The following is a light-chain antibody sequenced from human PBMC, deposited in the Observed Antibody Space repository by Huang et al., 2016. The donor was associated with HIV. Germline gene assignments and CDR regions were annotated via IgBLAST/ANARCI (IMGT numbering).Light chain of an antibody. V-gene: IGKV3-11*01. J-gene: IGKJ5*01. CDR3: QQRSIWPPIT. CDR1: QSVSSY. Sequence: EIVLTQSPATLSLSPGERATLSCRASQSVSSYLAWYQQKPGQAPRLLIYDTSNRATAIPARCSGSGSGTDFTLTISSLEPEDFAVYYCQQRSIWPPITFGQGTRLEIK. CDR2: DTS.